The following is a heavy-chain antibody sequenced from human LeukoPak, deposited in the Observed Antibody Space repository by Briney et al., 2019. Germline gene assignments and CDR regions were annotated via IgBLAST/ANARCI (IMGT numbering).Heavy chain of an antibody. CDR2: IRSIDYGGTT. D-gene: IGHD5-24*01. Sequence: GGSLRLSCTASGFTFGYYAMSWVRQAPGKGLEWVGFIRSIDYGGTTEYAAAVKGRLTISRDDSKSIAYLQMNSLKTEDTAVYYCTREGDGYDYWGQGTLVTVSS. J-gene: IGHJ4*02. CDR1: GFTFGYYA. V-gene: IGHV3-49*04. CDR3: TREGDGYDY.